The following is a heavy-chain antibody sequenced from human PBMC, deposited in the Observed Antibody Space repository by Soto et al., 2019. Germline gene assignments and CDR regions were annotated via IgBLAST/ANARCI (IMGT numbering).Heavy chain of an antibody. CDR2: IIPISGTA. CDR3: ARVRGLAEYPSFAEVFKN. Sequence: QVQLVQSGAEVKKPGSSVKLSCKASGGTFSTIAVSWMRQAPGKGLEYMGGIIPISGTAKYAQSFQGRITSYADGSTNTAYLELHSLKFEDTSFYFCARVRGLAEYPSFAEVFKNWGHGTLVNVSS. D-gene: IGHD6-6*01. V-gene: IGHV1-69*01. CDR1: GGTFSTIA. J-gene: IGHJ1*01.